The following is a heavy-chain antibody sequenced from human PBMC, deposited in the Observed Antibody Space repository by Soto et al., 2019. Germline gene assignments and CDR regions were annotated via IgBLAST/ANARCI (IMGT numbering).Heavy chain of an antibody. V-gene: IGHV4-59*01. Sequence: SETLSLTCTVSGGSINVYYWSWIRQPPGKGLEWVGYIYNSGSTNYNPSLNSRVTISVDTSKNQFSLKLSSVTSADTAVYYCARGHRDGYSSGSLDSWGRGTLVTVSS. CDR2: IYNSGST. D-gene: IGHD6-25*01. CDR3: ARGHRDGYSSGSLDS. J-gene: IGHJ4*02. CDR1: GGSINVYY.